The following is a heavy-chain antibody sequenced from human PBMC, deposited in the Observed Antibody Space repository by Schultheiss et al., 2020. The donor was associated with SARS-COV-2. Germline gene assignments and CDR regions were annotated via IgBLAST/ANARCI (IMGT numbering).Heavy chain of an antibody. CDR3: AKDQRLDWFDP. V-gene: IGHV3-23*01. Sequence: SCAASGFTFSSYTMHWVRQAPGKGLEWVSAISGSGGSTYYADSVKGRFTISRDNSKNTLYLQMNSLRAEDTAVYYCAKDQRLDWFDPWGQGTLVTVSS. CDR2: ISGSGGST. CDR1: GFTFSSYT. J-gene: IGHJ5*02.